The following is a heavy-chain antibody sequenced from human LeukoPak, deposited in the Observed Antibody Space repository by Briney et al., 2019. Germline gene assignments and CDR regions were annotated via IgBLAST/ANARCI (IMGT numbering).Heavy chain of an antibody. CDR1: GYTFTSYD. CDR3: ARGPNYAFWSGSYYYYMDV. D-gene: IGHD3-3*01. Sequence: ASVKVSCKASGYTFTSYDINWVRQATGQGLEWMGWMSPNSGNTGYAQKFQGRVTMTRSTSINTAYMELSSLRSEDTAVYYCARGPNYAFWSGSYYYYMDVWGKGTTVTVSS. V-gene: IGHV1-8*01. CDR2: MSPNSGNT. J-gene: IGHJ6*03.